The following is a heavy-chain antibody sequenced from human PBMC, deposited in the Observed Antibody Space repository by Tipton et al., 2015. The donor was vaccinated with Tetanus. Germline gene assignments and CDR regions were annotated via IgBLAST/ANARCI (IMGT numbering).Heavy chain of an antibody. CDR2: IYSSGST. CDR3: VANDGGLEHGQH. D-gene: IGHD2-8*01. J-gene: IGHJ1*01. Sequence: TLSLTCTVSGGSISSYYWSWIRQPAGKGLEWIGRIYSSGSTHYNPSLKSRVTMSLDTSKNQFSLKLNSVTAADTAVYYCVANDGGLEHGQHWGQGTLVTVSS. V-gene: IGHV4-4*07. CDR1: GGSISSYY.